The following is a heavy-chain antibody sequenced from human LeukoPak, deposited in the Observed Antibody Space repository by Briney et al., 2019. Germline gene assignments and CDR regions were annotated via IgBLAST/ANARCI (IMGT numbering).Heavy chain of an antibody. Sequence: GGSLRLSCAASGFTVSSNYMSWVRQAPGKGLEWVSVIYSGGSTYYADSVKGRFTISRDNSKNTLYLQMNSLRAEDTTVYYCARDRADTAEYWGQGTLVTVSS. D-gene: IGHD5-18*01. J-gene: IGHJ4*02. V-gene: IGHV3-66*01. CDR1: GFTVSSNY. CDR3: ARDRADTAEY. CDR2: IYSGGST.